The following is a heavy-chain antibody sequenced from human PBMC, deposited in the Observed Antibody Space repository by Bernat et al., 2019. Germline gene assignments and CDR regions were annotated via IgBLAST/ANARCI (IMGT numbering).Heavy chain of an antibody. CDR1: GYSFISHA. J-gene: IGHJ6*02. CDR2: VNNHNGQT. D-gene: IGHD3-22*01. CDR3: AREDYYDSTSFGMGV. Sequence: QVQLVQSGAEVKKPGASVKVSCKASGYSFISHAIYWVRQAPGQRLEWMGWVNNHNGQTTYSQKFQGRVTITRDTSANTVYMELSSLRSEDTAVYYCAREDYYDSTSFGMGVWGQVATVTVSS. V-gene: IGHV1-3*04.